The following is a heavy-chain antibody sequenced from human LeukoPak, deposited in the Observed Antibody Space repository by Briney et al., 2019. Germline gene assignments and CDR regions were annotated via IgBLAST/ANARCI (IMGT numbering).Heavy chain of an antibody. Sequence: PSETLSLTCTVSGGSISSGDYYWSWIRQPPGKGLEWIGYIYYSGSTYYNPSLKSRVTISVDTSKNQFSLKLSSVTAADTAYYYCVRGPSISSRNEFDYWGQGTLVTVSS. J-gene: IGHJ4*02. CDR2: IYYSGST. D-gene: IGHD1-1*01. V-gene: IGHV4-30-4*02. CDR3: VRGPSISSRNEFDY. CDR1: GGSISSGDYY.